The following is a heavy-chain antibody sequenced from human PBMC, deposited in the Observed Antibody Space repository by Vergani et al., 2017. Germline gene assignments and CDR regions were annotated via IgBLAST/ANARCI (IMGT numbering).Heavy chain of an antibody. CDR3: ARTSILAAAGRGSDYYYYMDV. Sequence: EVQLVESGGGLVKPGGSLRLSCAASGFTFSSYSMNWVRQAPGKGLEWVSSISSSSSYIYYADSVKGRCTISRDNAKNSLYLQMNSLRAEDTAVYYCARTSILAAAGRGSDYYYYMDVWGKGTTVTVSS. CDR2: ISSSSSYI. D-gene: IGHD6-13*01. CDR1: GFTFSSYS. V-gene: IGHV3-21*01. J-gene: IGHJ6*03.